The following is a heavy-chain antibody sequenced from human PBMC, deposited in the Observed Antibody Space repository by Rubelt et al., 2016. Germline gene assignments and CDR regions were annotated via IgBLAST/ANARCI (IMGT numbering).Heavy chain of an antibody. D-gene: IGHD2-15*01. V-gene: IGHV4-4*07. J-gene: IGHJ3*02. CDR3: ARKLVVSPIRI. CDR1: GASISSYY. CDR2: IYTSGST. Sequence: QVQLQESGPGLVKPSETLSLTCTVSGASISSYYWSWIRQPAGKGLEWIGRIYTSGSTNYNPSLQSRVTLSLDTSKNQFSLNFSSVTAADTAVYYCARKLVVSPIRIWGQGTMVTVSS.